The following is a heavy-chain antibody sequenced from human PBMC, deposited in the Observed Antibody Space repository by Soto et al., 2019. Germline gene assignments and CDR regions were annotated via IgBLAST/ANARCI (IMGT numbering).Heavy chain of an antibody. J-gene: IGHJ6*02. CDR3: ARDPRLRERAVADQYYYYGMDV. D-gene: IGHD2-15*01. CDR1: GYTFTSYY. CDR2: INPSGGST. V-gene: IGHV1-46*01. Sequence: ASVKVSCKASGYTFTSYYMHWVRQAPGQGLEWMGIINPSGGSTSYAQKFQGRVTMTRDTSTSTVYMELSSLRSEDTAVYYCARDPRLRERAVADQYYYYGMDVWGQGTTATVSS.